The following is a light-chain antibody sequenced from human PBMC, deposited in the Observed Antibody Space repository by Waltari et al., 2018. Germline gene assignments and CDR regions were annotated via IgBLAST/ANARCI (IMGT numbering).Light chain of an antibody. CDR2: WAS. CDR1: QSVLYSSSNKNY. V-gene: IGKV4-1*01. J-gene: IGKJ3*01. Sequence: DIVMTQSPDSLAVSLGERATINCKSSQSVLYSSSNKNYLSWYQQKPGQPPTLLIYWASTRESVVPDRFTGDASGTDFTLTISSLHAEHVAVYYCYQHFITPFTFGPGTRVDIK. CDR3: YQHFITPFT.